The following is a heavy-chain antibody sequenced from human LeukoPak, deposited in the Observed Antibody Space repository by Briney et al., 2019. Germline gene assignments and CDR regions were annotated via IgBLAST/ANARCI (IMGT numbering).Heavy chain of an antibody. D-gene: IGHD6-13*01. CDR2: IRYDGSNK. J-gene: IGHJ4*02. CDR3: AKSPGNYFDY. Sequence: GGSLRLSCAASEFTFSTYGMHWVRQAPGKGLEWVAFIRYDGSNKYYTDSVKGRFTISRDNSKNTLYLQMNSLRAEDTAIYYCAKSPGNYFDYWGQGTLVTVSS. CDR1: EFTFSTYG. V-gene: IGHV3-30*02.